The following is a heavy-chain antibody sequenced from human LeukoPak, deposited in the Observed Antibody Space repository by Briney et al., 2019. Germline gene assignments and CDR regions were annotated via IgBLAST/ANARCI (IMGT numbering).Heavy chain of an antibody. Sequence: PSETLSLTCTVSGGSISSYYWSWIRQPRGKGLEWIGYIYYSGSTNYNPSLKSRVTMSVDTSKNQFSLRLSSVTTADTAVYYCARDGYSYTDVWGQGILVTVSS. D-gene: IGHD5-18*01. J-gene: IGHJ4*02. CDR3: ARDGYSYTDV. CDR1: GGSISSYY. V-gene: IGHV4-59*01. CDR2: IYYSGST.